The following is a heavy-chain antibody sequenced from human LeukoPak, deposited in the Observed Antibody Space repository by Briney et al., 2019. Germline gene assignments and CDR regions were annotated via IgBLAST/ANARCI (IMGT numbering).Heavy chain of an antibody. Sequence: ASVKVSCTASGYTFTSYYMHWVRQAPGQGLEWMGIINPSGGSTSYAQKFQGRVTMTRDTSTSTAYMELSSLRSEDTAVYYCASDYGGDHFDIWGQGTMVTVSS. CDR1: GYTFTSYY. CDR2: INPSGGST. D-gene: IGHD4-23*01. J-gene: IGHJ3*02. CDR3: ASDYGGDHFDI. V-gene: IGHV1-46*01.